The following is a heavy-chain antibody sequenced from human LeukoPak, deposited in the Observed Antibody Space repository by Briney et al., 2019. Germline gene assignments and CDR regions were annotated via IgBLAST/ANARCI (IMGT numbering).Heavy chain of an antibody. D-gene: IGHD5-24*01. CDR1: GGTFSSYA. CDR3: ARVVLGRRWLQTSYYYGMDV. Sequence: GASVKVSCKASGGTFSSYAISWVRQAPGQGLEWMGGIIPIFGTANYAQKFQGRVTITADESTSTAYMELSSLRSEDTAVYYCARVVLGRRWLQTSYYYGMDVWGQGTTVTDSS. V-gene: IGHV1-69*13. CDR2: IIPIFGTA. J-gene: IGHJ6*02.